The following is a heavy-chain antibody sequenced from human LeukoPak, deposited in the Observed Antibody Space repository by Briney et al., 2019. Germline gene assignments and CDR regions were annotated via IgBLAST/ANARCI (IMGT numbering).Heavy chain of an antibody. CDR3: AKHYAYYDILTGSDY. D-gene: IGHD3-9*01. CDR1: EFTFSHYA. Sequence: PGGSLRLSCTASEFTFSHYAMSWVRQAPGKGLEWVSAISGSGGSTYYADSVKGRFTISRDNSKNTLYLQMNSLRAEDTAVYYCAKHYAYYDILTGSDYWGQGTLVTVSS. V-gene: IGHV3-23*01. CDR2: ISGSGGST. J-gene: IGHJ4*02.